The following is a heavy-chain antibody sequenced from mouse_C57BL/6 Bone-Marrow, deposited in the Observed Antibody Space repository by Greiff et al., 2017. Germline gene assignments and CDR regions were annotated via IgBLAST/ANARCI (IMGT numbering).Heavy chain of an antibody. CDR1: GYTFTSYG. CDR3: SRGGYYGSSYNY. Sequence: QVHVKQSGAELVKPGASVKMSCKASGYTFTSYGINWVKQRTGQGLEWIGEIYPGSGSTNYNEKLKSKATLPVDTSSSTAYMQLSRLTSEDSAVSYCSRGGYYGSSYNYWGQGTAVTVSS. J-gene: IGHJ2*01. D-gene: IGHD1-1*01. V-gene: IGHV1-55*01. CDR2: IYPGSGST.